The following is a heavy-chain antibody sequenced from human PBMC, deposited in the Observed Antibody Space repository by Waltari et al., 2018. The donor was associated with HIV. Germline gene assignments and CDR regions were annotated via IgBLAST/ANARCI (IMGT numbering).Heavy chain of an antibody. CDR1: GFTFSSYA. V-gene: IGHV3-23*01. CDR3: AKDSSYGDYVLRTKNYYYYYGMDV. CDR2: ISGGGGST. D-gene: IGHD4-17*01. Sequence: EVQLLESGGGLVQPGGSLRLSCAASGFTFSSYAMSCVRKAPGKGLEWVSDISGGGGSTYYADSVKGRFTISRDNSKNTLYLQMNSLRAEDTAVYYCAKDSSYGDYVLRTKNYYYYYGMDVWGQGTTVTVSS. J-gene: IGHJ6*02.